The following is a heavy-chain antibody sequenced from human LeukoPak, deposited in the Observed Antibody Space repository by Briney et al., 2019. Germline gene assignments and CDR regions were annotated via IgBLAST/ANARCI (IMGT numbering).Heavy chain of an antibody. CDR3: ARDRWELSSIDY. Sequence: GGSLRLSCAASGFTFSSYSMNWVRQAPGKGLEWVSSISSSSSYIYYADSVKGRFTISRDNAKNSRYLQMNSLRAEDTAVYYCARDRWELSSIDYWGQGTLVTVSS. V-gene: IGHV3-21*01. CDR1: GFTFSSYS. J-gene: IGHJ4*02. CDR2: ISSSSSYI. D-gene: IGHD1-26*01.